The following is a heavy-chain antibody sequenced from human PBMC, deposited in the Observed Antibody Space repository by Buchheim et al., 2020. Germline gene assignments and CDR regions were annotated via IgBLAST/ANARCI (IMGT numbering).Heavy chain of an antibody. V-gene: IGHV3-11*06. J-gene: IGHJ4*02. CDR2: ISISGTYT. CDR3: AKSRDYDMEY. Sequence: QVQLVESGGGLVKPGGSLRLSCAASGFTFRDSYMAWIRQAPGKGLEWVSYISISGTYTNYADSVKGRFTISRDNARNSLYLQMNSLRAEDTAVYYCAKSRDYDMEYWGQGTL. D-gene: IGHD3-9*01. CDR1: GFTFRDSY.